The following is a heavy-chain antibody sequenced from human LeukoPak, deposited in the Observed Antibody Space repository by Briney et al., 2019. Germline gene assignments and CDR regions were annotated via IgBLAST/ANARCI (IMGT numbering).Heavy chain of an antibody. CDR2: IKHEGNWK. J-gene: IGHJ4*02. CDR1: GSTFGNYY. V-gene: IGHV3-7*03. CDR3: AREGHSSGSPGDY. D-gene: IGHD6-19*01. Sequence: GGSLRLSCAASGSTFGNYYMSWVRQAPGKGLEWVANIKHEGNWKFYADSVKGRFTVSRDNAESFVYLHKSTLRAEDTAMYYWAREGHSSGSPGDYWGQGILVTVSS.